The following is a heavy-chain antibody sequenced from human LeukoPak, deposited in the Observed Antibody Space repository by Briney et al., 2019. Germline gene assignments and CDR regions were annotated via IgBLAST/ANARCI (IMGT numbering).Heavy chain of an antibody. CDR1: GGSISSGNYY. J-gene: IGHJ4*02. V-gene: IGHV4-61*02. Sequence: SQTLSLTCTVSGGSISSGNYYWSWIRQPAGKGLEWIGRIYTSGSTNYNPSLKSRVTISVDTSKNQFPLKLNSVTAADTAVYYCARGYSSGWFLDYWGQGTLVTVSS. CDR2: IYTSGST. D-gene: IGHD6-19*01. CDR3: ARGYSSGWFLDY.